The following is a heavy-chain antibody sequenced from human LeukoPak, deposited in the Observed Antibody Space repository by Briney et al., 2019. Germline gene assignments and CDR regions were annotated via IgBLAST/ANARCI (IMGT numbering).Heavy chain of an antibody. Sequence: SVKVSCKASGGTFSSYAISWVRQAPGQGPEWMGVISPSGGSTTYAQKFQGRVTMTTDTSTSTAYMELRSLRSDDTAVYYCARDTPYDILTGPIQPFDYWGQGTLVTVSS. CDR3: ARDTPYDILTGPIQPFDY. J-gene: IGHJ4*02. V-gene: IGHV1-69*05. CDR1: GGTFSSYA. D-gene: IGHD3-9*01. CDR2: ISPSGGST.